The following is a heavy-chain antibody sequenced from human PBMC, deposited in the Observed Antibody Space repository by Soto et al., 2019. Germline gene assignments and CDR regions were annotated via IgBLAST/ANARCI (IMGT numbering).Heavy chain of an antibody. J-gene: IGHJ6*02. D-gene: IGHD2-8*01. CDR1: GFTFSSYS. V-gene: IGHV3-21*01. Sequence: EVQLVESGGGLVKPGGSLRLSCAASGFTFSSYSMNWVRQAPGKGLEWVSSISSSSSYIYYADSVKGRFTISRDNAKNSLYLQMNSLRAEDTAVYYCASKYCTNGVCYLGSGMDVWGQVTTVTVSS. CDR3: ASKYCTNGVCYLGSGMDV. CDR2: ISSSSSYI.